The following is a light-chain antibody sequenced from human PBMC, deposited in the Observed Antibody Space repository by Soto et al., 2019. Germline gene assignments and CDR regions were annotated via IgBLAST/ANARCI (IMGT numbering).Light chain of an antibody. CDR2: QDN. J-gene: IGLJ2*01. V-gene: IGLV3-1*01. Sequence: SYELTQPPSVSVSPGPTASITCSGDKLGDKYACWYQQKPGQSPVLVIYQDNKRPSGIPERFSGSNSGNTATLTISGTQAMDEADYYCQAWDIRIAVFVVGTKLTVL. CDR1: KLGDKY. CDR3: QAWDIRIAV.